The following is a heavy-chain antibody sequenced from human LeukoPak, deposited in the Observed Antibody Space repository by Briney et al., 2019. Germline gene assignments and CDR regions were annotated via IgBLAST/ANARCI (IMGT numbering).Heavy chain of an antibody. CDR3: ARGRTYYYGSGSSHYYYYMDV. Sequence: SKTLSLTCAVYGGSFSGYYWSWIRQPPGKGLEWIGEINHSGSTNYNPSLKSRVTISVDTSKNQFSLKLSSVTAADTAVYYCARGRTYYYGSGSSHYYYYMDVWGQGTLVTVSS. V-gene: IGHV4-34*01. CDR2: INHSGST. D-gene: IGHD3-10*01. CDR1: GGSFSGYY. J-gene: IGHJ6*03.